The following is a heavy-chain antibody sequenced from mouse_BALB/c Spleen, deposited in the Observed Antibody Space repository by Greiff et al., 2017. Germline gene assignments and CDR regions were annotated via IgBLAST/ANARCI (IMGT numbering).Heavy chain of an antibody. V-gene: IGHV1-66*01. CDR2: IYAGTGGT. CDR1: GFTFSSSY. CDR3: ARHRGYKGLRRLWAMDY. D-gene: IGHD2-4*01. J-gene: IGHJ4*01. Sequence: QVQLQQSGAELVKPGASVKLSCKTSGFTFSSSYISWLKQKPGQSLEWIAWIYAGTGGTSYNQKFTGKAQLTVDTSSSTAYMQFSSLTTEDSAIYYCARHRGYKGLRRLWAMDYWGQGTSVTVSS.